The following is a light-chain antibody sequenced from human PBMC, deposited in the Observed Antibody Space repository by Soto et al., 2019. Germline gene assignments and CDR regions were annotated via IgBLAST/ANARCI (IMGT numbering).Light chain of an antibody. CDR2: EVN. J-gene: IGLJ2*01. CDR1: SGDVGGYNY. Sequence: QSALTQPPSASGSPGQSVTISCTGTSGDVGGYNYVSWFQQHPGKAPKLMIFEVNKRPSGVPDRFSGSKSGNTASLTVSGLQAEDEADYYCCSYAGDYKGFGGGTKLTAL. V-gene: IGLV2-8*01. CDR3: CSYAGDYKG.